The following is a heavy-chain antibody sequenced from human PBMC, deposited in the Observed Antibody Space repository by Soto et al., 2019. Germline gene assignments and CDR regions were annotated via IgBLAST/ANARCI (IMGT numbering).Heavy chain of an antibody. Sequence: PGESLKISCKGSGYNFAGYWIAWVRQMPGKGPELMGIIYPSDSDTRYRPSFQGQVTISADKSISSAYLQWSSLRASDTAMYYCARGGVSTRTFDYWGQGTTVTVSS. V-gene: IGHV5-51*01. D-gene: IGHD3-3*01. CDR2: IYPSDSDT. CDR1: GYNFAGYW. J-gene: IGHJ4*02. CDR3: ARGGVSTRTFDY.